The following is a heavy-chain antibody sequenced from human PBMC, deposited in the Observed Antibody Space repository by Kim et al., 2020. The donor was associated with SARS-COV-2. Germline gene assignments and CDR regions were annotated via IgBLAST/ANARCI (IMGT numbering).Heavy chain of an antibody. J-gene: IGHJ4*02. D-gene: IGHD3-16*01. Sequence: SDKRCSPSFQGQVTNSADKSTTTAYLQWSSLKASDTGMYYCARSAGPYDYYFDYWGQGTLVTVSS. CDR3: ARSAGPYDYYFDY. V-gene: IGHV5-51*01. CDR2: SDK.